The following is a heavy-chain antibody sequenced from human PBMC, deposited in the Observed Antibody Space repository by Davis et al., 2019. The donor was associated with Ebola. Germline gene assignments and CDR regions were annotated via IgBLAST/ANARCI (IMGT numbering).Heavy chain of an antibody. V-gene: IGHV3-23*01. Sequence: GESLKISCAASGFTFSSYAMSWVRQAPGKGLEWVSAISGSGGSTYYADSVKGRFTISRDNSKNTLYLQMNSLRAEDTAVYYCTRHPFSGGWFDPWGQGTLVTVSS. J-gene: IGHJ5*02. CDR2: ISGSGGST. CDR1: GFTFSSYA. D-gene: IGHD2/OR15-2a*01. CDR3: TRHPFSGGWFDP.